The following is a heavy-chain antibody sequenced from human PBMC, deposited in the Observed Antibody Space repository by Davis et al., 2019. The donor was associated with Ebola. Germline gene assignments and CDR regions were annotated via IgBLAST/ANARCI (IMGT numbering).Heavy chain of an antibody. CDR2: IIPLFGTP. J-gene: IGHJ5*02. CDR3: ASEGGVVITHNRFDP. D-gene: IGHD3-3*01. V-gene: IGHV1-69*06. CDR1: GYSFTSDG. Sequence: AASVKVSCKASGYSFTSDGISWVRQAPGQGLEWMGGIIPLFGTPNYAQKFQGRVTITADKSTSTAYMELSSLRSEDTAVYYCASEGGVVITHNRFDPWGQGTLVTVSS.